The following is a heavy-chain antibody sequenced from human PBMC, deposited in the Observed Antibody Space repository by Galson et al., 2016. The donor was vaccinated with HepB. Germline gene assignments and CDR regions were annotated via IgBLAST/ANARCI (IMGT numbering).Heavy chain of an antibody. CDR1: GFTFSCYD. V-gene: IGHV3-13*05. D-gene: IGHD3-10*01. J-gene: IGHJ3*01. CDR3: ADLPNGGALDV. CDR2: IATAGDP. Sequence: SLRLSCAASGFTFSCYDMHWVRQATGKGLEWVSAIATAGDPYYPGSVKGRFTISRDNSKNTMYLHMTNLRTEDTAVYYCADLPNGGALDVWGQGTMVTVSS.